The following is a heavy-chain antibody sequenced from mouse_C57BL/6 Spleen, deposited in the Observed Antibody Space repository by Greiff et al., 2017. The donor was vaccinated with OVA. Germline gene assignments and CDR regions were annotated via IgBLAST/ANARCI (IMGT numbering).Heavy chain of an antibody. CDR3: ARGGITTVVADY. Sequence: QVQLKESGPELVKPGASVKISCKASGYAFSSSWMNWVKQRPGKGLEWIGRIYPGDGDTNYNGKFKGKATLTADKSSSTTYMQLSSLTSEDSAVDFCARGGITTVVADYWGQGTTLTVSS. CDR1: GYAFSSSW. CDR2: IYPGDGDT. D-gene: IGHD1-1*01. J-gene: IGHJ2*01. V-gene: IGHV1-82*01.